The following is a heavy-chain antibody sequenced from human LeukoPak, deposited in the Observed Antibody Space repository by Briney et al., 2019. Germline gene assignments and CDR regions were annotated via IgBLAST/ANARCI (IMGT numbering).Heavy chain of an antibody. CDR1: GYPSTGYY. CDR3: ARVVGTTLRFDC. D-gene: IGHD1-26*01. Sequence: ASVKVSCKASGYPSTGYYMHWVRQAPGQGLEWMGRINPNRGGANYVQKFQGRVSMTRDTSISTAYMELSRLRSDDTAVYYCARVVGTTLRFDCWGQGTLVTVSS. CDR2: INPNRGGA. V-gene: IGHV1-2*06. J-gene: IGHJ4*02.